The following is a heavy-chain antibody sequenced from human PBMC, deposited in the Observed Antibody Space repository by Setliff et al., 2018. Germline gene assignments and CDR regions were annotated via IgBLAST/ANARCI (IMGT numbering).Heavy chain of an antibody. CDR1: GFTFSTYR. J-gene: IGHJ4*02. D-gene: IGHD2-15*01. CDR2: IKTKTDGGTT. Sequence: GGSLRLSCAASGFTFSTYRMHWVRQAPGKGLEWVGRIKTKTDGGTTDYAVPVRGRFTISRDDSKNTLYLQMNSLRPEDTAVYYCARTCSGSGCYAGLESWGQGTPVTVSS. V-gene: IGHV3-15*01. CDR3: ARTCSGSGCYAGLES.